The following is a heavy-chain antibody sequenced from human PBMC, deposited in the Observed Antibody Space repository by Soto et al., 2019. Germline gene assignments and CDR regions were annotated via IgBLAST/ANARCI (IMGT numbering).Heavy chain of an antibody. Sequence: QVQLVESGGGVVQPGRSLRLSCAASGFTFSSYGMHWVRQAPGKGLEWVAVIWYDGSNKYYADSVKGRFTISRDNSKNTVYLKMNSLRAGDTAVYYCARDRCYYPQGVGNWGQGTLVTVSS. CDR3: ARDRCYYPQGVGN. J-gene: IGHJ4*02. D-gene: IGHD3-10*01. CDR2: IWYDGSNK. V-gene: IGHV3-33*01. CDR1: GFTFSSYG.